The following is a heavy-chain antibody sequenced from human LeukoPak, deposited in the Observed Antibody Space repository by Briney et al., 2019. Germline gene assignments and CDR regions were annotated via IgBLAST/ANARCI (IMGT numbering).Heavy chain of an antibody. V-gene: IGHV3-9*01. Sequence: PGRSLRLSCAASGFTFDDYAMHWVRQAPGKGLEWVSGISWNSGSIGYADSVKGRFTISRDNAKNSLYLQMNSLRAEDTALYYCAKDSGSYSRYSPPDYWGQGTLVTVSS. CDR3: AKDSGSYSRYSPPDY. CDR2: ISWNSGSI. D-gene: IGHD1-26*01. J-gene: IGHJ4*02. CDR1: GFTFDDYA.